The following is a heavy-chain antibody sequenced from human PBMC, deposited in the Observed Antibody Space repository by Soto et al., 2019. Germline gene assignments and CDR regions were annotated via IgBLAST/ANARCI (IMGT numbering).Heavy chain of an antibody. D-gene: IGHD1-26*01. CDR1: GFTFTSSA. Sequence: SVRVSCKASGFTFTSSAVQWVRQARGQRLEWIGWIVVGSGNTNYAQKFQERVTITRDMSTSTAYMELSSLRSEDTAVYYCAAVNQKRATYGMDVWRQGTTVTVPS. V-gene: IGHV1-58*01. CDR2: IVVGSGNT. CDR3: AAVNQKRATYGMDV. J-gene: IGHJ6*02.